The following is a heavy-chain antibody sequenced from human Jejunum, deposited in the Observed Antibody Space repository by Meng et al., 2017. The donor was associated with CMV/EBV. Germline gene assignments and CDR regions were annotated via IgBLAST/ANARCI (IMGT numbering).Heavy chain of an antibody. CDR3: ARDPDKKWLYLDY. CDR1: GFTFSIYG. Sequence: SGFTFSIYGMHWVRQAPGKGLEWVAVISYDGSIKYQADTVKGRFTISRDNSKNTLYLQMNSLRTEDTAVYYCARDPDKKWLYLDYWGQGTLVTVS. CDR2: ISYDGSIK. D-gene: IGHD3-22*01. V-gene: IGHV3-30*03. J-gene: IGHJ4*02.